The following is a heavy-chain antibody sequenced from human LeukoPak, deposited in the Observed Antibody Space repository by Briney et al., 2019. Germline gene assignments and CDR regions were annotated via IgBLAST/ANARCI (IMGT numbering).Heavy chain of an antibody. CDR3: ARFRDSDN. V-gene: IGHV3-74*01. CDR1: GLTFSNVW. Sequence: GGSLRLSCAVSGLTFSNVWMHWVRQAPGQGLVWVSRINSAGSSTVYADPVKGRFTISRDNAKNMLYLQMNSLRAEDTAVYYCARFRDSDNWGQGTMVTVSS. D-gene: IGHD2-21*01. J-gene: IGHJ3*02. CDR2: INSAGSST.